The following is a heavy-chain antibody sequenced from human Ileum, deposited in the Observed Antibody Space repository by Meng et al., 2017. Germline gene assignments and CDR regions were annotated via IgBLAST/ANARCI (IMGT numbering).Heavy chain of an antibody. D-gene: IGHD4-17*01. J-gene: IGHJ4*02. CDR1: GFTFSTYN. CDR3: AREPSFGEHDY. V-gene: IGHV3-30*15. Sequence: GGSLRLSCAASGFTFSTYNMHWVRQAPGKGPEWVTGISPDGSDKFYADSVKDRFTISRDNSKNTVYLQMSSLTPDDTAVYYCAREPSFGEHDYWGQGTLVTVSS. CDR2: ISPDGSDK.